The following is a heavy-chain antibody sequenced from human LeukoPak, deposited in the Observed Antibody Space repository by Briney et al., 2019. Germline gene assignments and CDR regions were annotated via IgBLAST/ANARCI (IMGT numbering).Heavy chain of an antibody. V-gene: IGHV3-23*01. CDR1: GFIFSSYA. Sequence: GGSLRLSCAASGFIFSSYAMSWVRQAPGKGLEWVSTISGSGGSTYYADSVKGRFTISRDNSKNTLYLQMNSLRAEDTAVYYCAKDLDIVATITGNWGQGTLVTVSS. J-gene: IGHJ4*02. D-gene: IGHD5-12*01. CDR3: AKDLDIVATITGN. CDR2: ISGSGGST.